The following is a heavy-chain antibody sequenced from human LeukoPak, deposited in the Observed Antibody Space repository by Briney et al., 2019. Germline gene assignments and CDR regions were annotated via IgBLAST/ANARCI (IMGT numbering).Heavy chain of an antibody. CDR2: IYYSGST. CDR3: ARLVAIGVFYYFDY. V-gene: IGHV4-59*08. J-gene: IGHJ4*02. Sequence: SKTLSLTCTVSGGSISSYYWSWIRRPPGKGLEWIGYIYYSGSTNYNPSLKSRVTISVDASKNQFSLKLTSVTAADTAVYYCARLVAIGVFYYFDYWGQGTQVTVSS. D-gene: IGHD2-21*01. CDR1: GGSISSYY.